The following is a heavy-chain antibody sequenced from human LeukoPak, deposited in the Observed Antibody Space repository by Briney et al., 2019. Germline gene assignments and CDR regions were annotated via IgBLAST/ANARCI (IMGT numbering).Heavy chain of an antibody. V-gene: IGHV3-23*01. J-gene: IGHJ4*02. D-gene: IGHD3-22*01. CDR2: ISPNADRT. Sequence: PGGSLRLSCAASGFTFGSYAMSWVRQAPGKGLEWVSFISPNADRTSKADSGEGRFTISRDNPRNTLYLQMNSLRDDDTAVYYCAIMHGYYDGSGYWVQWGQGTLVTVSS. CDR1: GFTFGSYA. CDR3: AIMHGYYDGSGYWVQ.